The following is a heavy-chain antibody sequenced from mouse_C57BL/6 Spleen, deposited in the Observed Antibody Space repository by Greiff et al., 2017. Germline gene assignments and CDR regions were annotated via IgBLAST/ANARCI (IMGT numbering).Heavy chain of an antibody. CDR2: IWRGGST. Sequence: QVQLQQSGPGLVQPSQSLSITCTASGFSLTSYGVHWVRQSPGKGLEWLGVIWRGGSTDYNAAFMSRLSITKDNSKSQVFFKMNGLQADDTAIYDCAKDGVITTVVAHWYFDVWGTGTTVTVSS. D-gene: IGHD1-1*01. J-gene: IGHJ1*03. CDR3: AKDGVITTVVAHWYFDV. CDR1: GFSLTSYG. V-gene: IGHV2-5*01.